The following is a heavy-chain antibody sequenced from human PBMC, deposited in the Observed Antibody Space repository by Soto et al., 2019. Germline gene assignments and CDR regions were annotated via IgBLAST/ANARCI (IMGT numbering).Heavy chain of an antibody. D-gene: IGHD1-26*01. CDR1: GGTFSSYA. CDR3: AGGAAPEGWGSYRWEDY. J-gene: IGHJ4*02. CDR2: IIPIFGTA. Sequence: QVQLVQSGAEVKKPGSSVKVSCKASGGTFSSYAISWVRQAPGQGLEWMGGIIPIFGTANYAQKFQGRVTITAEKSTSTAYMELGSVRSEDTAVYYCAGGAAPEGWGSYRWEDYWGQGTLVTVSS. V-gene: IGHV1-69*06.